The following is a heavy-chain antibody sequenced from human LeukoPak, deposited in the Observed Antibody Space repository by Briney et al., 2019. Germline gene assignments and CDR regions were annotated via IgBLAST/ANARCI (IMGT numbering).Heavy chain of an antibody. V-gene: IGHV3-30*18. J-gene: IGHJ4*02. CDR2: ISYDGSNK. Sequence: QSGGSLRLSCAASGLTFSSYGMHWVRQAPGKGLEWVAVISYDGSNKYYADSVKGRFTISRDNSKNTLYLQMNSLRAEDTAVYYCPKEILYCSSTSCYAVFDYWGQGTLVTVSS. CDR3: PKEILYCSSTSCYAVFDY. CDR1: GLTFSSYG. D-gene: IGHD2-2*01.